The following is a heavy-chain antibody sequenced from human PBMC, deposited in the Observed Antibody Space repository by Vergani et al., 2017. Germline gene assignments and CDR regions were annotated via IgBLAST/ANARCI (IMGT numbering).Heavy chain of an antibody. CDR1: GFTFSSYA. D-gene: IGHD2-2*01. J-gene: IGHJ6*02. V-gene: IGHV3-23*01. CDR3: AKERIVVVPAAINYYYGMDV. CDR2: ISGSGGST. Sequence: EVQLLESGGGLVQPGGSLRLSCAASGFTFSSYAMSWVRQAPGKGLEWVSAISGSGGSTYYADSVKGRFTISRDNSKNTLDLQMNSLRAEDTAVYYCAKERIVVVPAAINYYYGMDVWGQGTTVTVSS.